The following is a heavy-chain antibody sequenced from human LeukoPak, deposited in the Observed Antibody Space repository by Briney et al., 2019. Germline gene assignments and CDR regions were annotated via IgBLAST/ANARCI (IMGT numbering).Heavy chain of an antibody. Sequence: GESLTLSCAASGFTFSNYWMTWVRRAPGKGLEWVANIRRDGSETHYVDSVMGRFTISRDNAKNSLYLQMNSLRAEDTAVYYCARVIVFRGYMDVWGKGTTVTVSS. CDR3: ARVIVFRGYMDV. J-gene: IGHJ6*03. CDR2: IRRDGSET. V-gene: IGHV3-7*04. CDR1: GFTFSNYW. D-gene: IGHD1-26*01.